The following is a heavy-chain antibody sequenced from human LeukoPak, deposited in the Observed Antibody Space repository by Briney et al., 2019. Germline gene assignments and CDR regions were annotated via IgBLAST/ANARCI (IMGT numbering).Heavy chain of an antibody. CDR3: AISSLVRGVIHFYYYYGMDV. CDR1: GGTFSNYA. CDR2: IIPIFGTA. D-gene: IGHD3-10*01. J-gene: IGHJ6*02. Sequence: ASVKVSCKASGGTFSNYAINWVRQAPGQGLEWMGGIIPIFGTANYAQKFQGRVTITADKSTSTVYMELNSLKSEDTAVYYCAISSLVRGVIHFYYYYGMDVWGQGTTVTVSS. V-gene: IGHV1-69*06.